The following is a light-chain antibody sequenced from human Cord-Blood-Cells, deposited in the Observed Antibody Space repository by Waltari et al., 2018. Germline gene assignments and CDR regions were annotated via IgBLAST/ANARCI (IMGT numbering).Light chain of an antibody. CDR1: QSISSY. Sequence: QSPSSLSASVGDRVTITCRASQSISSYLNWYQQKPGKAPKLLIYAASSLQSGVPSRFSGSGSGTDFTLTISSLQPEDFATYYCQQSYSTPYTFGQGTKLEIK. CDR2: AAS. V-gene: IGKV1-39*01. CDR3: QQSYSTPYT. J-gene: IGKJ2*01.